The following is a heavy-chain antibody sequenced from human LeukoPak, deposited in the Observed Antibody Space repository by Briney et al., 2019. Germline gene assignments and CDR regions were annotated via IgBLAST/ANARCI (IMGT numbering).Heavy chain of an antibody. Sequence: SETLSLTCAVYGGSFSGYYWSWIRQPPGKRLEWIGEINHSGSTSYNPSLKSRVTISVDTSKNQFSLKLSSVTAADTAVYYCARALRGYCSSTSCFHFDYWGQGTLVTVSS. CDR2: INHSGST. CDR3: ARALRGYCSSTSCFHFDY. CDR1: GGSFSGYY. J-gene: IGHJ4*02. D-gene: IGHD2-2*01. V-gene: IGHV4-34*01.